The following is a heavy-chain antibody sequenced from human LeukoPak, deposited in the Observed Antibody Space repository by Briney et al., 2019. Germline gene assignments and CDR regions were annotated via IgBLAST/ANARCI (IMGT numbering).Heavy chain of an antibody. CDR2: INPNSGGT. D-gene: IGHD2-21*02. CDR1: GYTFTGYY. Sequence: ASVKVSCKASGYTFTGYYMHWVRQAPGQGLEWMGWINPNSGGTNYAQKFQGRVTMTRDTSISTAYMELSRLRSDDTAVYYCARVRVYCGGDCYWGDYYFDYWGQGTLVTVSS. J-gene: IGHJ4*02. V-gene: IGHV1-2*02. CDR3: ARVRVYCGGDCYWGDYYFDY.